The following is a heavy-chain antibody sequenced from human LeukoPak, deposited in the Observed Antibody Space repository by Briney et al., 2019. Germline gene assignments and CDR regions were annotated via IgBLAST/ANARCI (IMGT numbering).Heavy chain of an antibody. V-gene: IGHV4-39*01. CDR1: GGSISSSSYY. CDR2: IYYSGST. Sequence: SETLSLTCTVSGGSISSSSYYWGWIRQSPGRGLEWIGTIYYSGSTYYNPSLKSRVTRSVDTSKNQFSLKLSSVTAADTAVYYGARHAIDSSGYYLDYFDYWGQGTLVTVSS. CDR3: ARHAIDSSGYYLDYFDY. J-gene: IGHJ4*02. D-gene: IGHD3-22*01.